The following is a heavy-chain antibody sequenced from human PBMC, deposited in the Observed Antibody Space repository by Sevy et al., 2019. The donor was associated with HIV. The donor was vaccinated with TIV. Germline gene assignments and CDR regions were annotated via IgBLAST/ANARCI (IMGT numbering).Heavy chain of an antibody. D-gene: IGHD1-26*01. V-gene: IGHV3-48*03. Sequence: GGSLRLSCAASGFTFSSYKMNWVRQAPGKGLEWVSYISSSDGTIYYADSVKGRFTISRDNTKNSLFLQMNSLRAEDTAVYYCARGESIVGATGSFDHWGQGTLVTVSS. J-gene: IGHJ4*02. CDR3: ARGESIVGATGSFDH. CDR2: ISSSDGTI. CDR1: GFTFSSYK.